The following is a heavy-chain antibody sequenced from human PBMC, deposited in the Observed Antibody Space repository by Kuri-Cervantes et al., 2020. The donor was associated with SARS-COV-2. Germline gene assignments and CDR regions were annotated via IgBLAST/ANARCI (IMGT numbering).Heavy chain of an antibody. CDR1: GFTFSSYG. CDR2: ISSNGGST. CDR3: AKAYDPYGMDV. V-gene: IGHV3-64*01. J-gene: IGHJ6*02. Sequence: GGSLRLSCAASGFTFSSYGMHWVRQAPGKGLEYVSAISSNGGSTYYANSVKGRFTISRDNSKNTLYLQMGSLRAEDMAVYYCAKAYDPYGMDVWGQGTTVTVSS. D-gene: IGHD5-12*01.